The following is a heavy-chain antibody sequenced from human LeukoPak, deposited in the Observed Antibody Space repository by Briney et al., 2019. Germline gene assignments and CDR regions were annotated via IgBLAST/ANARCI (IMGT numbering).Heavy chain of an antibody. CDR1: GFSFNIYW. Sequence: GGSLRLSCAASGFSFNIYWMSWVRQAPGKGLEWVANINHDGSEKYYVDSVKGRFTISRDNAENSLYLQMNSLRDEDTAMYYCARGKSNYHFDYWGLGTLVTVSS. V-gene: IGHV3-7*01. CDR2: INHDGSEK. D-gene: IGHD5-24*01. J-gene: IGHJ4*02. CDR3: ARGKSNYHFDY.